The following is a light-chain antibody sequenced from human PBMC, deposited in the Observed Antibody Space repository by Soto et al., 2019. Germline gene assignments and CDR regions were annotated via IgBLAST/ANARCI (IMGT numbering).Light chain of an antibody. CDR2: GAS. V-gene: IGKV3-20*01. CDR1: QSISSNY. CDR3: QQYGYPQLT. J-gene: IGKJ4*01. Sequence: EIVLTQSPGTLSLSPGETVTLSRRASQSISSNYVAWFQHKPGQAPRLLIYGASSRAPGIPERFSGSGSGTDFSLTINRLEPEDSAVFYCQQYGYPQLTFGGGTKVEIK.